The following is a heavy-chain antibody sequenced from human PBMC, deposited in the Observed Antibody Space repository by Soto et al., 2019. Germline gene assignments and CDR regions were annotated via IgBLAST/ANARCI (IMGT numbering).Heavy chain of an antibody. CDR2: INSDGSST. CDR3: ARGQSRFLEWLSSNWFDP. V-gene: IGHV3-74*01. D-gene: IGHD3-3*01. J-gene: IGHJ5*02. Sequence: EVQLVESGGGLVQPGGSLRLSCAASGFTFSSYWMHWVRQAPGKGLVWVSRINSDGSSTSYADSVKGRFTISRDNAKNTLYLQMNSLRAEDTAVYYCARGQSRFLEWLSSNWFDPWGQGTLVTVSS. CDR1: GFTFSSYW.